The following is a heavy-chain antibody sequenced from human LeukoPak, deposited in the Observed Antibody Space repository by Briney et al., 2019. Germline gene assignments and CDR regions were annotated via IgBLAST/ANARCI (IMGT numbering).Heavy chain of an antibody. CDR1: GGSISTSNYY. D-gene: IGHD1-7*01. CDR2: IFYSGST. Sequence: SETLSLTCTVSGGSISTSNYYWGWIRQPPGKGLEWIGNIFYSGSTYYSPSLKSRVTISLDTSRNQFSLQLNSVTPEDTAVYYCASGSASNPKLELRAFDIWGQGKMVTVSS. J-gene: IGHJ3*02. CDR3: ASGSASNPKLELRAFDI. V-gene: IGHV4-39*07.